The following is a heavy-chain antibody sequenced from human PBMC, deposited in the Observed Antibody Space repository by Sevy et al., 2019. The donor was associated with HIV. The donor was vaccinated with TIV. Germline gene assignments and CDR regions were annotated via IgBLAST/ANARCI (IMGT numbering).Heavy chain of an antibody. CDR1: GGSISSGSYY. V-gene: IGHV4-61*02. D-gene: IGHD3-9*01. CDR2: IYTSGST. J-gene: IGHJ6*03. CDR3: ARAVMDDILTGYYGAMDV. Sequence: SETLSLTCTVSGGSISSGSYYWSWIRQPAGKGLEWIGRIYTSGSTNYNPSLTSRVTISVDTSKNQFSLKLSSVTAADTAVYYCARAVMDDILTGYYGAMDVWGKRTTVTVSS.